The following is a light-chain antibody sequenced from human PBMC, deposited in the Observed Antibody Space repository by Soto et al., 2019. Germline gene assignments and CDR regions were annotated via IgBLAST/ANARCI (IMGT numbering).Light chain of an antibody. V-gene: IGLV2-14*03. CDR1: SSDVGDYKY. J-gene: IGLJ3*02. CDR2: EVS. CDR3: TSYTTSTTWV. Sequence: QSVLTQPASVSGSPGQSITISCTGTSSDVGDYKYVSWYQQHPGKAPKLLIYEVSNRPSGVSDRFSGSESGNTASLTISGLQPQDGADYYCTSYTTSTTWVFGGGTKLTVL.